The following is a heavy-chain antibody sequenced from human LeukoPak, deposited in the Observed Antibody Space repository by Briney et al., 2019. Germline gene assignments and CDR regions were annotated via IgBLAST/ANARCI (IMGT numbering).Heavy chain of an antibody. CDR2: ISGSGGST. CDR1: GFTFSSYA. J-gene: IGHJ4*02. V-gene: IGHV3-23*01. Sequence: GGSLRLSCAASGFTFSSYAMSWVRQAPGKGLEWVSAISGSGGSTYYADSVKGRFTISRDNSKNTLYLQMNSLRAEDTAVYYCAKGKLSGWYRPLNFDYWGQGTLVTVSS. CDR3: AKGKLSGWYRPLNFDY. D-gene: IGHD6-19*01.